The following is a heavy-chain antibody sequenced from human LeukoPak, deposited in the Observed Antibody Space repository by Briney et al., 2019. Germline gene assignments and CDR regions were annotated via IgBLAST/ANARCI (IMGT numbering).Heavy chain of an antibody. V-gene: IGHV1-24*01. D-gene: IGHD3-10*01. CDR3: ARNRYYYGSGNYGVPNWFDP. CDR2: FDPEDGET. Sequence: ASVKVSCKVSGYTLTELSMHWVRQAPGKGLEWMGGFDPEDGETIYAQKFQGRVTMTEDTSTDTAYMELSSLRSEDTAVYYCARNRYYYGSGNYGVPNWFDPWGQGTLVTVSS. J-gene: IGHJ5*02. CDR1: GYTLTELS.